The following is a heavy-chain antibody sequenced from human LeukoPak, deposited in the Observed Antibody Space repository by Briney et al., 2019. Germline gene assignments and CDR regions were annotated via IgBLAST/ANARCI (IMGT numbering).Heavy chain of an antibody. D-gene: IGHD6-19*01. CDR3: AVAGVGPFDI. Sequence: GGSLRLSRLASGFTLRRYAMPWVRQAPGKGLEWVSRSRDSGGGAYFADYVKGRFTISRDNSKNTLYLQVNSLRAEDSAVYYCAVAGVGPFDIWGQGTMVIVSS. CDR2: SRDSGGGA. CDR1: GFTLRRYA. V-gene: IGHV3-23*01. J-gene: IGHJ3*02.